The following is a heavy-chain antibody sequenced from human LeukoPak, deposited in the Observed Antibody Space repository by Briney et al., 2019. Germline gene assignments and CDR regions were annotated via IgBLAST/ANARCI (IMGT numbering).Heavy chain of an antibody. V-gene: IGHV4-4*07. CDR3: ARGVAARPGYYYYYMDV. D-gene: IGHD6-6*01. J-gene: IGHJ6*03. Sequence: KPSETLPLTCTVSGGSISSYYWSWIRQPAGKGLEWIGRVYTSGSANYNPSLKSRVTMSVDTSKNQFSLKLSSVTAADTAVYYCARGVAARPGYYYYYMDVWGKGTTVTVSS. CDR1: GGSISSYY. CDR2: VYTSGSA.